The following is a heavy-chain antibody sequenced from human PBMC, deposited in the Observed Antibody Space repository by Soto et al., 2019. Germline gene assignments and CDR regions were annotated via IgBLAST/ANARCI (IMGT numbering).Heavy chain of an antibody. J-gene: IGHJ4*02. CDR2: IYYSGST. CDR3: ARAIRDGYNKINYYFDY. V-gene: IGHV4-61*01. D-gene: IGHD5-12*01. CDR1: GGSVSSGSYY. Sequence: SETLSLTCTVSGGSVSSGSYYWSWIRQPPGKGLEWIGYIYYSGSTNYNPSLKSRVTISVDTSKNQFSLKLSSVTAADTAVYYCARAIRDGYNKINYYFDYWGQGTLVTVSS.